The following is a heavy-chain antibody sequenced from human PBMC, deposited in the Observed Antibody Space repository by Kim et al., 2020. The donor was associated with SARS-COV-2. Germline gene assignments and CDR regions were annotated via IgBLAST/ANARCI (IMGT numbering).Heavy chain of an antibody. CDR3: ATGVAVAGTQREYYYYYGMDV. V-gene: IGHV1-24*01. Sequence: ASVKVSCKVSGYTLTELSMHWVRQAPGKGLEWMGGFDPEDGETIYAQKFQGRVTMTEDISTDTAYMELSSLRSEDTAVYYCATGVAVAGTQREYYYYYGMDVWGQGTTVTVSS. J-gene: IGHJ6*02. D-gene: IGHD6-19*01. CDR2: FDPEDGET. CDR1: GYTLTELS.